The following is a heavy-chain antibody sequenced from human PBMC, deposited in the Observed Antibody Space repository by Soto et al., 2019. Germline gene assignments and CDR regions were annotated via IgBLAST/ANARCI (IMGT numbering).Heavy chain of an antibody. J-gene: IGHJ5*02. D-gene: IGHD6-25*01. CDR3: ARAVVIVADRGWFDP. CDR1: GGSISSGGYY. V-gene: IGHV4-31*03. CDR2: IYYRGST. Sequence: QVQLQESGPGLVKPSQTLSLTCTVSGGSISSGGYYWSWIRQHPGKCLEWIGYIYYRGSTYYHPSLKRRVTITVDTSKNQFSLKLSSVTAADTAVYYCARAVVIVADRGWFDPWGQGTLVTVSS.